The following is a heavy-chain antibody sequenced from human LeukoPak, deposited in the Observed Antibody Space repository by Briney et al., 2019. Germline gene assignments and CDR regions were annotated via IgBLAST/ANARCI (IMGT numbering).Heavy chain of an antibody. CDR2: MNPNSGNT. J-gene: IGHJ5*02. Sequence: ASVKVSCKASGYTFTSYDINWVRQATGQGLEWMGWMNPNSGNTGYAQKFQGRVTMTRDTSTSTVYMELSSLRSEDTAVYYCARDRDNSGYDNNWFDPWGQGTLVTVSS. D-gene: IGHD5-12*01. CDR1: GYTFTSYD. CDR3: ARDRDNSGYDNNWFDP. V-gene: IGHV1-8*01.